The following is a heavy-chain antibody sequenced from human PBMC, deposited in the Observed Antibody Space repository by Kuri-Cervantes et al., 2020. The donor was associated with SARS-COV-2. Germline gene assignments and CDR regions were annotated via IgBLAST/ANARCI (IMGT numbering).Heavy chain of an antibody. J-gene: IGHJ3*02. CDR2: IYPGDSDT. Sequence: KVSCKGSGYSFTNYWIGWVRQMPGKGLEWMGIIYPGDSDTRYSPSFQGQVTMSADKSINTAYLQWSSLGASDTAMYYCARVYCGGDCYLPDAFDIWGQGTLVTVSS. V-gene: IGHV5-51*01. D-gene: IGHD2-21*01. CDR3: ARVYCGGDCYLPDAFDI. CDR1: GYSFTNYW.